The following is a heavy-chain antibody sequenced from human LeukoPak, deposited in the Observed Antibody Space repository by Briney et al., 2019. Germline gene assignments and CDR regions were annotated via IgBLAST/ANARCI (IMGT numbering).Heavy chain of an antibody. CDR1: GGSVTTSSYY. J-gene: IGHJ4*02. Sequence: SETLSLTCSVSGGSVTTSSYYWGWIRQPPEKGLEWIGSIYYTGGTYYSPSLKSRVTISVDTSKNQYSLKLSSVTAADTAVYYCARAVGDYYFDYWGQGTLVTVSS. CDR3: ARAVGDYYFDY. CDR2: IYYTGGT. D-gene: IGHD2-21*02. V-gene: IGHV4-39*01.